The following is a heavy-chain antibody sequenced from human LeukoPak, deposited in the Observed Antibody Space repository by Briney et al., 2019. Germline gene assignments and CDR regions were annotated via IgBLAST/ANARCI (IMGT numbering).Heavy chain of an antibody. Sequence: GASVKVSCKASGGTFSGDAISWVRLAPGQGLEWMGAIIPMFGTANYAQKFQGRVTITADESTNTAYMDLSSLRYEDTAVYYCARALPLIRGQQTYYFDSWAQGTMVTVSS. CDR2: IIPMFGTA. D-gene: IGHD3-10*01. V-gene: IGHV1-69*13. J-gene: IGHJ4*02. CDR3: ARALPLIRGQQTYYFDS. CDR1: GGTFSGDA.